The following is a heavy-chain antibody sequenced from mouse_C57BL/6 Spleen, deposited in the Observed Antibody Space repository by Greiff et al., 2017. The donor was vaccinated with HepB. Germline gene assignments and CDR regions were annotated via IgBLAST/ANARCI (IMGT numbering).Heavy chain of an antibody. CDR3: ARYEEHHGFDAMDY. J-gene: IGHJ4*01. CDR1: GYTFTEYT. CDR2: FYPGSGSI. V-gene: IGHV1-62-2*01. Sequence: VQLQQSGAELVKPGASVKLSCKASGYTFTEYTIHWVKQRSGQGLEWIGWFYPGSGSIKYNGTFKDKATLTADKSSSTVYMELSRLTSEDSAVFFWARYEEHHGFDAMDYWGKGTSVTVAS.